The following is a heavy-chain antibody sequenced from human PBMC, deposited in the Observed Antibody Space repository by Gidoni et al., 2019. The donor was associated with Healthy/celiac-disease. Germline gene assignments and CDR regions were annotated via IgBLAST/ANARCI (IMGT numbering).Heavy chain of an antibody. Sequence: EEQLLESGGGLGKPGGSLRLTCAAAGFTFSRYSMNWVRQAPGKGREWVSSISRSSSYIYYADSVKGRFTISRDNAKNALSLQIHSRRAYDTAVSYCARDPGFGWFDPWGQGTLVTVSS. CDR3: ARDPGFGWFDP. CDR1: GFTFSRYS. V-gene: IGHV3-21*01. J-gene: IGHJ5*02. D-gene: IGHD3-16*01. CDR2: ISRSSSYI.